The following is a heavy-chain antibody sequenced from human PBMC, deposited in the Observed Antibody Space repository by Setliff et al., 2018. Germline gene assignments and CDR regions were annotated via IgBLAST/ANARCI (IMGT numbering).Heavy chain of an antibody. CDR3: ARDVEMAFDI. V-gene: IGHV3-64*01. J-gene: IGHJ3*02. CDR2: ISSNGGST. Sequence: GESLRLSCAASGFTFSSYAMHWVRQAPGKGLEYVSAISSNGGSTYYANSVKGRFTISRDNSKNTLYLQMGSLRAEDMAVYYCARDVEMAFDIWGQGTMVTV. CDR1: GFTFSSYA.